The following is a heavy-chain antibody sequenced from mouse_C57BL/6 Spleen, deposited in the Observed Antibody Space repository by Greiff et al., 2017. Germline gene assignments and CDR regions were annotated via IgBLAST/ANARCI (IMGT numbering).Heavy chain of an antibody. V-gene: IGHV14-4*01. J-gene: IGHJ3*01. Sequence: VQLQQSGAELVRPGASVKLSCTASGFNIKDDYMHWVKQRPEQGLEWIGWIDPENGDTEYASKFQGKATITEDPSSNTAYLQLSSLTSEDTAVYYCTACYSNYVLFGDWGQGTMVTVAA. CDR1: GFNIKDDY. D-gene: IGHD2-5*01. CDR2: IDPENGDT. CDR3: TACYSNYVLFGD.